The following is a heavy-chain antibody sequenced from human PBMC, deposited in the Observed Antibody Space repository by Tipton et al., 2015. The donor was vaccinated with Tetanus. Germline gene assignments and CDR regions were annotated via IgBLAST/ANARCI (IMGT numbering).Heavy chain of an antibody. V-gene: IGHV4-39*01. D-gene: IGHD2/OR15-2a*01. J-gene: IGHJ5*02. CDR2: FYSGGSI. Sequence: LRLSCTVSGGSITSSTYYWGWIRQPPGKGLEWIGTFYSGGSIFYNPSFKSRATISVDTPKNQISLRLTSVASADTAVYYCARHSSWFDPWGQGTLVTVSS. CDR1: GGSITSSTYY. CDR3: ARHSSWFDP.